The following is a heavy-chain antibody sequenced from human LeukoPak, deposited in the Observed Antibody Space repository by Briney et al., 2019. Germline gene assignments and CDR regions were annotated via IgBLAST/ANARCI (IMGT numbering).Heavy chain of an antibody. CDR2: ISSINSYI. J-gene: IGHJ5*02. D-gene: IGHD4-17*01. CDR1: GFTFSSYS. V-gene: IGHV3-21*01. Sequence: GGSLRLSCAASGFTFSSYSMNWVRQAPGKGLEWVSSISSINSYIYYADSVKGRFTTSRDNAKNSLYLQMNSLRAEDTAVYYCARADYGEGFDPWGQGTLVTVSS. CDR3: ARADYGEGFDP.